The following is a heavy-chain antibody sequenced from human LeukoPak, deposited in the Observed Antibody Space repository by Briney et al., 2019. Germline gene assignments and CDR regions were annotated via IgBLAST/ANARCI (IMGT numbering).Heavy chain of an antibody. CDR3: ARGRPYYDILTGPQCPFDY. J-gene: IGHJ4*02. CDR1: GFTFSSYW. Sequence: GGSLRLSCAASGFTFSSYWMHWVRQAPGKGLVWVSRINSDESSTSYADSVKGRFTISRDNAKNTLYLQMNSLRAEDTAVYYCARGRPYYDILTGPQCPFDYWGQGTLVTVSS. V-gene: IGHV3-74*01. CDR2: INSDESST. D-gene: IGHD3-9*01.